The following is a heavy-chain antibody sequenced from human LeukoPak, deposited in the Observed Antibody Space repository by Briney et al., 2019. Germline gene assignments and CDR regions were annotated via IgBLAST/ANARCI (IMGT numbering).Heavy chain of an antibody. CDR2: VLGSGFLT. CDR1: GIIFSKYG. CDR3: AKDPNGDYIGTFDI. Sequence: PGGSLRLSCAASGIIFSKYGMSWVRQAPGKGLEWVATVLGSGFLTYYADSVQGRFTISRDNSKNTLYLQMNRMRAEDTATYYCAKDPNGDYIGTFDIWGQGTMVIVS. J-gene: IGHJ3*02. D-gene: IGHD4-17*01. V-gene: IGHV3-23*01.